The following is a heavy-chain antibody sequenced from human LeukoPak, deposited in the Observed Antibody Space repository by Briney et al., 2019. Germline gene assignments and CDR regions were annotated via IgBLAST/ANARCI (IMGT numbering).Heavy chain of an antibody. CDR3: ARCYYDSSGYYYRDPNDAFDI. V-gene: IGHV1-2*02. CDR2: INPNSGGT. CDR1: GYTFTSYG. Sequence: AASVKVSCKASGYTFTSYGISWVRQAPGQGLEWMGWINPNSGGTNYAQKFQGRVTMTRDTSISTAYMELSRLRSDDTAVYYCARCYYDSSGYYYRDPNDAFDIWGQGTMVTVSS. J-gene: IGHJ3*02. D-gene: IGHD3-22*01.